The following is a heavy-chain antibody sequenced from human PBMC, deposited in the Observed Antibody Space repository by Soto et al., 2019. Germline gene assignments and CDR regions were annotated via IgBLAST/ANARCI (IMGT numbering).Heavy chain of an antibody. CDR1: GGSFSGYY. D-gene: IGHD6-19*01. Sequence: PSETLSLTCAVYGGSFSGYYWSRIRQPPGKGLEWIGEINHSGSTNYNPSLKSRATISVDTSKNQFSLKLSSVTAADTAVYYCARGRVAVAGTTYNWFDPWGQGTLVTVSS. CDR2: INHSGST. CDR3: ARGRVAVAGTTYNWFDP. J-gene: IGHJ5*02. V-gene: IGHV4-34*01.